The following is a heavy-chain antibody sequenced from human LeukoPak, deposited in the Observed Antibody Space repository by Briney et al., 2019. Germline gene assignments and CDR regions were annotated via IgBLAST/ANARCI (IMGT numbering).Heavy chain of an antibody. CDR3: ARVLWFGENWFDP. Sequence: TSQTLSLTCTVSGGSISSGSYHWSWIRQPAGKGLEWIGRIYTSGSTNYNPSLKSRVTISVDTSKNQFSLKLSSVTAADTAVYYCARVLWFGENWFDPWGQGTLVTVSS. V-gene: IGHV4-61*02. J-gene: IGHJ5*02. CDR1: GGSISSGSYH. D-gene: IGHD3-10*01. CDR2: IYTSGST.